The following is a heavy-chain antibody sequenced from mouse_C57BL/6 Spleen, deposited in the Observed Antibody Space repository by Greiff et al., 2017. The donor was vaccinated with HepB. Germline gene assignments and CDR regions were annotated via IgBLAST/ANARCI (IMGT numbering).Heavy chain of an antibody. CDR2: ISSGSSTF. CDR3: ARQGSYGSSYVAWFAY. V-gene: IGHV5-17*01. D-gene: IGHD1-1*01. Sequence: EVHLVESGGGLVKPGGSLKLSCAASGFTFSDYGMHWVRQAPEKGLEWVAYISSGSSTFYYADTVKGRFTISRDNAKNTLFLQMTSLRSEDTAMYYCARQGSYGSSYVAWFAYWGQGTLVTVSA. J-gene: IGHJ3*01. CDR1: GFTFSDYG.